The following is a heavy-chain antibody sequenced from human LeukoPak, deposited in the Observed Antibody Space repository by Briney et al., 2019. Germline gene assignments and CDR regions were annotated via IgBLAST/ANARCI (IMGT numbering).Heavy chain of an antibody. CDR3: ARASQQGLFDY. V-gene: IGHV4-59*01. CDR1: GGSISSYY. Sequence: PSETLSLTCTVSGGSISSYYWSWLRPPPGKGLEWIGYIYYSGSTNYNPSLKSRVTISVDTSKNQFSLKLSSVTAADTAVYYCARASQQGLFDYWGQGTLVTVSS. D-gene: IGHD6-13*01. J-gene: IGHJ4*02. CDR2: IYYSGST.